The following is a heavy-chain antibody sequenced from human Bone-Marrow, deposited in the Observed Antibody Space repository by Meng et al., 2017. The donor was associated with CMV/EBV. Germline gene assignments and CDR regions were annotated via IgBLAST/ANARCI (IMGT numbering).Heavy chain of an antibody. Sequence: CAASGCTFSSYAMHWVRQAPGKGLEWVAVISYDGSNQYYADSVKGRFTISRDNSKNTLYLQMNSLRAEDTAVYYCARDSFGELGFDYWGQGTLVTVSS. V-gene: IGHV3-30-3*01. CDR3: ARDSFGELGFDY. J-gene: IGHJ4*02. D-gene: IGHD3-10*01. CDR2: ISYDGSNQ. CDR1: GCTFSSYA.